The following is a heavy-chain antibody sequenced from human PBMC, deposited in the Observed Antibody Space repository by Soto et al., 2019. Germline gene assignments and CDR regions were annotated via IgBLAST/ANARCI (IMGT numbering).Heavy chain of an antibody. CDR2: IKQDGSEK. V-gene: IGHV3-7*03. Sequence: PGGSLSLSCAASAFTFSSSWMSWVRQAPGKGLEWVANIKQDGSEKYYVDSVKGRFTISRDNSKNTLYLQMNSLRAEDTAVYYCARDSSSWLRPPDYYYGMDVWGQGTTVTSP. CDR3: ARDSSSWLRPPDYYYGMDV. D-gene: IGHD6-13*01. J-gene: IGHJ6*02. CDR1: AFTFSSSW.